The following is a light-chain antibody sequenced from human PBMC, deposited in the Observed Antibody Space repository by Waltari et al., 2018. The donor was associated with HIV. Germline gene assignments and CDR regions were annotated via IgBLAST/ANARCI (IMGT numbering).Light chain of an antibody. CDR3: QVWYIISAYVI. CDR1: NVGSKD. Sequence: SSVLTQPPSVSVAPGQTVSMTCEGNNVGSKDVHWYQQKPGQAPVLVVYDDSDRPSGIPERFSGSKSGNTATLSISRVEVGDGADYYCQVWYIISAYVIFGGGTKLTVL. CDR2: DDS. J-gene: IGLJ2*01. V-gene: IGLV3-21*02.